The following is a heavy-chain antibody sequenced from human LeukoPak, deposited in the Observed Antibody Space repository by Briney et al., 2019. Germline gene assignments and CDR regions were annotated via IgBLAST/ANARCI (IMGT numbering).Heavy chain of an antibody. CDR2: INPNSCGT. D-gene: IGHD3-22*01. Sequence: ASVKVSCKASGYTFTGYYMHWVRQAPGQGLEWMGWINPNSCGTNYAQKFQGRVTMTRDTSISTAYMELSRLRSDDTAVYYCARVAPPYDSSGYYYASYYYYYYMDVWGKGTTVTVSS. CDR3: ARVAPPYDSSGYYYASYYYYYYMDV. V-gene: IGHV1-2*02. CDR1: GYTFTGYY. J-gene: IGHJ6*03.